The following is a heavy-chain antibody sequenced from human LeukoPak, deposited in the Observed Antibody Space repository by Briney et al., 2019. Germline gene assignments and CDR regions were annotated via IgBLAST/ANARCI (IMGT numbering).Heavy chain of an antibody. D-gene: IGHD3-10*01. J-gene: IGHJ4*02. V-gene: IGHV1-8*01. Sequence: ASVKVSCKASGYTFTSYDINWVRQATGQGLGWMGWMNPNSGNTGYAQKFQGRVTMTRNTSISTAYMELSSLRSEDTAVYYCARDPFGEFRFDYWGQGTLVTVSS. CDR3: ARDPFGEFRFDY. CDR1: GYTFTSYD. CDR2: MNPNSGNT.